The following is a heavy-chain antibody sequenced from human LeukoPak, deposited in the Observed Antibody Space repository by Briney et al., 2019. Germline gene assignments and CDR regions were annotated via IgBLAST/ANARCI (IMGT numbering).Heavy chain of an antibody. CDR2: ISSRRSYI. CDR3: ARGGGSGRYGLPFDH. V-gene: IGHV3-21*01. Sequence: GGSLRLSCAASGLTFSTYSMNWVRQAPGKGLEWVSSISSRRSYIYYADSVKGRFTISRDNSKNTLYLQMNSLTAEDTAIYYCARGGGSGRYGLPFDHWGQGTLVTVSS. D-gene: IGHD6-13*01. J-gene: IGHJ4*02. CDR1: GLTFSTYS.